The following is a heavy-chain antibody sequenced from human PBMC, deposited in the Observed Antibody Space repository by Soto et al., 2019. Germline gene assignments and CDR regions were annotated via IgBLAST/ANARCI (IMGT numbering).Heavy chain of an antibody. CDR2: ISGSGGST. Sequence: AGCLGLCCAACGFSVRISVIGWSFQAPGKGLEWVSAISGSGGSTYYADSVKGRFSISRDNSKNTLYLQMNSLRAEDTAVYYCAKVIVVVVAATWYFDYWGQGTLVTVSS. J-gene: IGHJ4*02. CDR3: AKVIVVVVAATWYFDY. CDR1: GFSVRISV. V-gene: IGHV3-23*01. D-gene: IGHD2-15*01.